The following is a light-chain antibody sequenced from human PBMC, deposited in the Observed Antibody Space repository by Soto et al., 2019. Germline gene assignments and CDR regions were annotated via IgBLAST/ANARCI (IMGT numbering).Light chain of an antibody. J-gene: IGLJ2*01. Sequence: QSVLTQPPSVSGAPGQRVTISCTGSSSNIGAGYDVHWYQQLPGTAPKLLIYRNSNRPSGVPDRFSGSKSGTSGSLAITRLQAEDEADYYCQSYDSSLSGAVFGGGTKLTVL. V-gene: IGLV1-40*01. CDR2: RNS. CDR3: QSYDSSLSGAV. CDR1: SSNIGAGYD.